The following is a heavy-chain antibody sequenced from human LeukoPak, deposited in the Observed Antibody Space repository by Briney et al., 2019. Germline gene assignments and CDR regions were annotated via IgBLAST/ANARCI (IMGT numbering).Heavy chain of an antibody. CDR3: ARDQGSGYADY. Sequence: SQTLSLTCTVSGGSISSGDYYWSWIRQPPGKGLEWIGYIYYSGSTYYNPSLKSRVTISVDTSKNQFPLKLSSVTAADTAVYYCARDQGSGYADYWGQGTLVTVSS. CDR2: IYYSGST. D-gene: IGHD5-18*01. CDR1: GGSISSGDYY. J-gene: IGHJ4*02. V-gene: IGHV4-30-4*01.